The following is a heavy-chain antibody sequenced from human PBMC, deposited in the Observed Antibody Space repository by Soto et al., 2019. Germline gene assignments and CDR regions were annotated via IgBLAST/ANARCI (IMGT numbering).Heavy chain of an antibody. CDR3: AIVRGGYYYAMAV. CDR2: IYHSGST. Sequence: QVQLQESGPGLVKPSGTLSLTCAVSGGSISSSNWWSWVRQPPGKGLEWIGEIYHSGSTNYNPSRKSRVTIPVAKSRTQFSRRLSSVTAADTAVYYCAIVRGGYYYAMAVWGQGTTVTVSS. J-gene: IGHJ6*02. D-gene: IGHD2-15*01. CDR1: GGSISSSNW. V-gene: IGHV4-4*02.